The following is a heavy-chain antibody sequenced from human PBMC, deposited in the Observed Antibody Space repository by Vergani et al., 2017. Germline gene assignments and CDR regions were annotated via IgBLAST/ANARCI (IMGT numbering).Heavy chain of an antibody. CDR3: ARPLYSGSYLDPLDY. CDR2: ISGSGSTI. CDR1: GFTFSDSY. D-gene: IGHD1-26*01. J-gene: IGHJ4*02. V-gene: IGHV3-11*01. Sequence: QVQLVESGGGLVKPGGSLRLSCAASGFTFSDSYMSWIRQAPGKGLEWVSYISGSGSTIYYADSVKGRFTISRDNAKNSLYLQMNSLRAEDTAVYYCARPLYSGSYLDPLDYWGQGTLVTVSS.